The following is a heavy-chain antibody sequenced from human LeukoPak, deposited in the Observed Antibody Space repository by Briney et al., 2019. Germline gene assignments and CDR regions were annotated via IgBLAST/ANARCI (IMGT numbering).Heavy chain of an antibody. CDR2: IRYDGSDK. Sequence: PGGSLRLSCAASGFTFGGSGMHWVRQAPGKGLEWVAFIRYDGSDKHYADSVKGRFTISRDNSKNTLYLQMNSLRPEDTAVYYCAKSIPTIAVAVSTRQWGQGTLVAVSS. CDR3: AKSIPTIAVAVSTRQ. J-gene: IGHJ4*02. V-gene: IGHV3-30*02. D-gene: IGHD6-19*01. CDR1: GFTFGGSG.